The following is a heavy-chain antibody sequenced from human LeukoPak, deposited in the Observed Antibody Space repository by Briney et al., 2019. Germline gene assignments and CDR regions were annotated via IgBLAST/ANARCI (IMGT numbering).Heavy chain of an antibody. Sequence: GGSLRLSCAAFGFTFRSYGMHWVRQAPGKGLEWVAVISYDGSNKYYADSVKGRFTISRDNSKNTLYLQMNSLRAEDTAVYYCAREEAARAQCFDYWGQGTLVTVSS. D-gene: IGHD6-6*01. CDR1: GFTFRSYG. CDR3: AREEAARAQCFDY. CDR2: ISYDGSNK. J-gene: IGHJ4*02. V-gene: IGHV3-30*03.